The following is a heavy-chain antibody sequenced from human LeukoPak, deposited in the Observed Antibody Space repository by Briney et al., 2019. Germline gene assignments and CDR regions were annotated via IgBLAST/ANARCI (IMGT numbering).Heavy chain of an antibody. CDR2: IKSDGSST. CDR3: ARNDYLED. CDR1: GFTFSSYW. V-gene: IGHV3-74*01. Sequence: GGSLRLSCAGSGFTFSSYWMHWVRHAPGKGLVWVSRIKSDGSSTSYADSVKGRFTIARDNAKNTLYLQMNSLRPEDTAVYYCARNDYLEDWGQGTLVTVPS. J-gene: IGHJ1*01.